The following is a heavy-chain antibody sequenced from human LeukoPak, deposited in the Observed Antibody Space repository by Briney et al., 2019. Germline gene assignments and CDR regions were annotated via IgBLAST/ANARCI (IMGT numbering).Heavy chain of an antibody. D-gene: IGHD6-13*01. CDR3: ARLVLLRSSSWYPRPDNYYYMDV. V-gene: IGHV1-18*01. CDR1: GYTFTSYG. Sequence: GASVKVSCKASGYTFTSYGISWVRQAPGQGLEWMGWISAYNGNTNYAQKLQGRVTMTTDTSTSTAYMELRSLRSDDTAVYYCARLVLLRSSSWYPRPDNYYYMDVWGKGTTVTVSS. J-gene: IGHJ6*03. CDR2: ISAYNGNT.